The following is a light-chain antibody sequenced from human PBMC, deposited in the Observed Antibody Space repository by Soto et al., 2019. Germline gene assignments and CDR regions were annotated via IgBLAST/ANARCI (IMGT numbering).Light chain of an antibody. CDR3: SSYTSSSTLV. CDR2: DVS. CDR1: SSDVGGYNY. Sequence: QSALTQPASVSASPRQSITISCTGTSSDVGGYNYVSWYQQHPGKAPKLMIYDVSNRPSGVSNRFSGSKSGNTASLTISGLQVEDEADYYCSSYTSSSTLVFGTGTKLTVL. J-gene: IGLJ1*01. V-gene: IGLV2-14*01.